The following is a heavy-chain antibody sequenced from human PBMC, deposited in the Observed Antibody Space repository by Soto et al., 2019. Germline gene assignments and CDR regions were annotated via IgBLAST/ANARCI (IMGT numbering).Heavy chain of an antibody. CDR1: GFTVSSNY. CDR2: IYSGGST. J-gene: IGHJ3*02. CDR3: ARIPASGIEAFDI. Sequence: EVQLVESGGGLIQPGGSLRLSCAASGFTVSSNYMSWVRQAPGKGLEWVSVIYSGGSTYYADSVKGRFTISRDNSKNTLYLQMNSLRAEDTAVYYCARIPASGIEAFDIWGQGTMVTVSS. D-gene: IGHD3-10*01. V-gene: IGHV3-53*01.